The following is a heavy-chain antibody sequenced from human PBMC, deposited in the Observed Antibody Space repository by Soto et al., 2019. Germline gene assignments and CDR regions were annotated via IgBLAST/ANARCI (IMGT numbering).Heavy chain of an antibody. V-gene: IGHV3-11*01. D-gene: IGHD2-2*01. CDR3: AGPTSGLSSYFDY. CDR1: GFTFSDYY. Sequence: PGGSLRLSCAASGFTFSDYYMSWIRQAPGKGLEWVSYISSSGSTIYYADSVKGRFTISRDNAKNSLYLQMNSLRAEDTAVYYCAGPTSGLSSYFDYWGQGTLVTVSS. J-gene: IGHJ4*02. CDR2: ISSSGSTI.